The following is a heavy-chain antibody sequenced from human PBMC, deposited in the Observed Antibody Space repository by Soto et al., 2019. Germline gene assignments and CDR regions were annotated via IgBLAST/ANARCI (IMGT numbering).Heavy chain of an antibody. CDR3: ARQGRPGYCKGGNCYPTFDI. J-gene: IGHJ3*02. Sequence: QMHLQQSGPGLVNPSETLSLTCTVAGSSMSSSAYYWGWIRQPPGKGLEWIGSVYYTGITDYKSSIESLVSISAGTSKNKFSMRLTSLSAADTAIYFCARQGRPGYCKGGNCYPTFDIWGPGTMVTVSS. D-gene: IGHD2-15*01. V-gene: IGHV4-39*01. CDR2: VYYTGIT. CDR1: GSSMSSSAYY.